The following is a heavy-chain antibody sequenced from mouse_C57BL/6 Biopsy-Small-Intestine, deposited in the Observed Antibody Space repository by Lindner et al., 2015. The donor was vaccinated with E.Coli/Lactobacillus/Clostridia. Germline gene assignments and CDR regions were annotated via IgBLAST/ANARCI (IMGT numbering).Heavy chain of an antibody. J-gene: IGHJ4*01. CDR3: ARKGGTRDAMDY. V-gene: IGHV1-34*01. CDR1: GYTFTDYY. D-gene: IGHD4-1*01. Sequence: EVQLQESGPELVKPGASVKMSCKASGYTFTDYYIHWVKQSHGKSLEWIGFISPNNGADGYNQKFKGKATLTVDKSSSTAYMELRSLTSEDSAVYYCARKGGTRDAMDYWGQGTSVTVSS. CDR2: ISPNNGAD.